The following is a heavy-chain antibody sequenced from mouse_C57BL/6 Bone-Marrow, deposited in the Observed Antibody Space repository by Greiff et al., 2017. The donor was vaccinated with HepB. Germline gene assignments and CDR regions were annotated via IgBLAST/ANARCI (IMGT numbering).Heavy chain of an antibody. Sequence: QVQLQQSGAELVRPGTSVKVSCKASGYAFTNYLIEWVKQRPGQGLEWIGVINPGSGGTNYNEKFKGKATLTADKSSSTAYMQLSSLTSEDSAVYFCARWEMYYYGSSYVGYFDVWGTGTTVTVSS. CDR3: ARWEMYYYGSSYVGYFDV. J-gene: IGHJ1*03. CDR1: GYAFTNYL. D-gene: IGHD1-1*01. V-gene: IGHV1-54*01. CDR2: INPGSGGT.